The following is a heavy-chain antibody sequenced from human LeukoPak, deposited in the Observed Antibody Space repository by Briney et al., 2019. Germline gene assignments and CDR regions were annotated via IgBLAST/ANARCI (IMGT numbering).Heavy chain of an antibody. J-gene: IGHJ4*02. CDR3: ARHGGGTTGFDY. CDR1: GGSISSYY. Sequence: SETLSLTCTVSGGSISSYYWSWIRQPPGKGLEWIGYIYYSGSTNYNPSLKSRVTISVDTSKNQFSLKLSSVTAADTAVYYCARHGGGTTGFDYWGQGTLVTVSS. CDR2: IYYSGST. V-gene: IGHV4-59*01. D-gene: IGHD1-7*01.